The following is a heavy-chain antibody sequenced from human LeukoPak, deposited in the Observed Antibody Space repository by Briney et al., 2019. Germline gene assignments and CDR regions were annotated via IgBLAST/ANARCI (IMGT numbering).Heavy chain of an antibody. D-gene: IGHD3-10*01. V-gene: IGHV1-69*13. J-gene: IGHJ6*02. CDR3: ASEILWFGESLYYYYGMDV. CDR1: GGTFSSYA. Sequence: SVKVSCKASGGTFSSYAISWVRQAPGQGLEWMGGIIPTFGTANYAQKFQGRVTITADESTSTAYMELSSLRSEDTAVYYCASEILWFGESLYYYYGMDVWGQGTTVTVSS. CDR2: IIPTFGTA.